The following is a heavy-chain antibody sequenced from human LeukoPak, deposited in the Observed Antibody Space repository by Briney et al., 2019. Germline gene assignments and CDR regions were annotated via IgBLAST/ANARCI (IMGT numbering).Heavy chain of an antibody. V-gene: IGHV4-39*01. J-gene: IGHJ4*02. CDR2: IYYSGST. CDR3: ACARTSSRSWFTFDY. Sequence: PSETLSLTCTVSGGSISSSSYYWGWIRQPPGKGLEWIGSIYYSGSTYYNPSLKSRVTISVDTSKNQLSLKLSSVTAADTAVYYCACARTSSRSWFTFDYWGQGILVTVSS. CDR1: GGSISSSSYY. D-gene: IGHD6-13*01.